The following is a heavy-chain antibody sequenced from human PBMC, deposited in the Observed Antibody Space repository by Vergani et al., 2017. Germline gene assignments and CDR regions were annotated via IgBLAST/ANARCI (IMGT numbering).Heavy chain of an antibody. Sequence: QVQLVESGGGVVQPGRSLRLYCAASGFTFNQYGMHWVRQATGKGLEWVAVTWYDGNNKQYADSVKGRFTISRDNSKSTMYLQMNSLRDEDTGVYYCARELRLLYNRFDPWGQGTLVTVSS. CDR2: TWYDGNNK. V-gene: IGHV3-33*01. D-gene: IGHD1-14*01. CDR3: ARELRLLYNRFDP. J-gene: IGHJ5*02. CDR1: GFTFNQYG.